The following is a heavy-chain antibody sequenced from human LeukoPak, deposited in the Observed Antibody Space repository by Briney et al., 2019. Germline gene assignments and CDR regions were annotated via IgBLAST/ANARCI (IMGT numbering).Heavy chain of an antibody. J-gene: IGHJ4*02. CDR1: GFNFNSKW. V-gene: IGHV3-7*01. CDR2: INQDGSEK. CDR3: ADPPSDF. Sequence: GGSLRLSCATSGFNFNSKWMTWVRQAPGKGLEWVANINQDGSEKYHGDSVKGRFTISRDNAKSSLFLEMSSLRAGDTAVYYCADPPSDFWGQGTLVAVSS.